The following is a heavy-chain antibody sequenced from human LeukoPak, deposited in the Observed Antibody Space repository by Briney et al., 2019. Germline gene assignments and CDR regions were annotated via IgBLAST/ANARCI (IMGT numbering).Heavy chain of an antibody. CDR1: GFTFSSYW. CDR2: IKQDGSEK. V-gene: IGHV3-7*03. D-gene: IGHD3-22*01. J-gene: IGHJ6*03. Sequence: GGPLRLSCAASGFTFSSYWMSWVRQAPGKGLEWVANIKQDGSEKYYVDSVKGRFTISRDNSKNTLYLQMNSLRAEDTAVYYCAKALYYDTDYYYMDVWGKGTTVTVSS. CDR3: AKALYYDTDYYYMDV.